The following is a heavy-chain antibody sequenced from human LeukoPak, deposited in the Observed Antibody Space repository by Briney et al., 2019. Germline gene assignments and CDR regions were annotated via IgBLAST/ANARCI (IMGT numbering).Heavy chain of an antibody. CDR3: AKDTGSGRRRQFDY. V-gene: IGHV3-23*01. CDR2: ISGSGGGA. CDR1: GFIFSSYA. Sequence: PAGSLPLSCAASGFIFSSYAMSWVRQGPGKWLEWVSAISGSGGGAYYADYADFEKGRRAISRDSSKNTLSLQMNSLRAEDTAVYYCAKDTGSGRRRQFDYWGQETRSTVSS. J-gene: IGHJ4*02. D-gene: IGHD3-10*01.